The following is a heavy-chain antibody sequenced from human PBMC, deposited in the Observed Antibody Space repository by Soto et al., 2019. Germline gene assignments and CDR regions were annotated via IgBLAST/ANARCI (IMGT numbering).Heavy chain of an antibody. Sequence: QVQLQQWGAGLLKPSETLSLTCAVYGGSFSGYYWTWIRQPPGKGLEWIGEINHSGSTNYNPSFKSRVTISVYASKNQFSLKLSFVTAAYTAVYSCARRYNWNYVIDYWGQGTLVTVSS. CDR2: INHSGST. D-gene: IGHD1-7*01. V-gene: IGHV4-34*01. J-gene: IGHJ4*02. CDR1: GGSFSGYY. CDR3: ARRYNWNYVIDY.